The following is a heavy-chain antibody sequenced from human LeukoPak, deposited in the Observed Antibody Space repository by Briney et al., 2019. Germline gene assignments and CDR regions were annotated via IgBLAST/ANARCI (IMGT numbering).Heavy chain of an antibody. CDR3: ARERNFYGSGWLDAFDI. D-gene: IGHD6-19*01. Sequence: GGSLRLSCAASGFTVTDNYMNWVRQSSGKGLEWVSVIYGGGDTNYADSVKGRFIISRDNAKNSLYLQMNSLRAEDTAVYYCARERNFYGSGWLDAFDIWGQGTMVTVSS. CDR2: IYGGGDT. CDR1: GFTVTDNY. V-gene: IGHV3-53*01. J-gene: IGHJ3*02.